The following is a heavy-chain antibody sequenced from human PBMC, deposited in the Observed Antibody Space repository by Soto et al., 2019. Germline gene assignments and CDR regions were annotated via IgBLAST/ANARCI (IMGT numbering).Heavy chain of an antibody. Sequence: QVQLQQWGAGLLKPSETLSLTCAVYGGSFSGYYWNWIRQPPWKGLEWIGEINHSGSTNYNPSLKSRVTISVDTSKNQFPLKLSSVTAADTAVYYCAGAASYWGQGTLVTVSS. CDR2: INHSGST. D-gene: IGHD2-15*01. CDR3: AGAASY. CDR1: GGSFSGYY. V-gene: IGHV4-34*01. J-gene: IGHJ4*02.